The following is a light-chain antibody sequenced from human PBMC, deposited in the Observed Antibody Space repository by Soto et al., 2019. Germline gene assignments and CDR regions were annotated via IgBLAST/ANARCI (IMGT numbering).Light chain of an antibody. CDR1: QSVSSY. CDR2: DAS. J-gene: IGKJ4*01. CDR3: QQYGSSALT. Sequence: EIVLPQSPATLSLSPGERATLSCRASQSVSSYLAWYQQKPGQAPRLLIYDASNRATGIPARFSGSGSGTDFTLTIRRLEPEDFAVYYCQQYGSSALTFGGGTKVDIK. V-gene: IGKV3-11*01.